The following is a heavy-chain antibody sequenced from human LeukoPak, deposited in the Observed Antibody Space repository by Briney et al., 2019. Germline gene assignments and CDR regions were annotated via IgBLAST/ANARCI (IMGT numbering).Heavy chain of an antibody. CDR1: GGSISSSSYY. CDR3: ARLADCSSSSCRSFDY. CDR2: ISYSGST. V-gene: IGHV4-39*01. Sequence: SETLSLTCTVSGGSISSSSYYWGWIRQPPGKGLEWIGSISYSGSTYYNPSLKSRVTISVDTSKNQFSLRLSSVTAADTAVYYCARLADCSSSSCRSFDYWGQGTLVTVSS. J-gene: IGHJ4*02. D-gene: IGHD2-2*01.